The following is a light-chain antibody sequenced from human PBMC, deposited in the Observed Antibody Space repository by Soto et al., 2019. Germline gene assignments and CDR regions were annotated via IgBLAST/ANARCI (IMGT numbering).Light chain of an antibody. CDR2: KTS. V-gene: IGKV1-5*03. J-gene: IGKJ1*01. CDR1: QSISSW. Sequence: DIQLTQSPSTLSASVGDRVTITCRASQSISSWLAWYQQKPGKAPKFLIYKTSNLESGVPSRFSGRGSGTEFTLTISSLQPDDFATYYCQYYNNYCWTFGQGTKVEIK. CDR3: QYYNNYCWT.